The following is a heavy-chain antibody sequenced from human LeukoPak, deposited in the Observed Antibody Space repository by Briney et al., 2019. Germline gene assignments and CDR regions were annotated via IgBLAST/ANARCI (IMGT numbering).Heavy chain of an antibody. V-gene: IGHV1-8*01. CDR3: ARGGKEVVPAAYFDL. CDR1: GYTFTSYD. J-gene: IGHJ2*01. Sequence: GASVKVSCKASGYTFTSYDINWVRQATGQGLEWMGWMSPNSGNTDYAQKFQGRVTMTRNTSISTAYMELSSLRSEDTAVYYCARGGKEVVPAAYFDLWGRGTLVTVSS. D-gene: IGHD2-2*01. CDR2: MSPNSGNT.